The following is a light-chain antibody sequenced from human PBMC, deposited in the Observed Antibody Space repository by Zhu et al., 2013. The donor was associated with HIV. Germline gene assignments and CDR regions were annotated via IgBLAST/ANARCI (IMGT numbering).Light chain of an antibody. J-gene: IGKJ2*01. CDR2: GAS. V-gene: IGKV3-20*01. Sequence: EIVLTQSPGTLSLSPGERATLSCRASQSVSRSYLAWYQQKPGQAPRLLIYGASSRATGIPDRFSGSGSGTDFTLTISRLEPEDFAVYYCHQYADSPRTFGQGTKLEIK. CDR3: HQYADSPRT. CDR1: QSVSRSY.